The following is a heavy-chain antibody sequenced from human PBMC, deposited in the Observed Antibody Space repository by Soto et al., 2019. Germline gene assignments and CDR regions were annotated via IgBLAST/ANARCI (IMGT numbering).Heavy chain of an antibody. J-gene: IGHJ4*02. CDR3: TRDGRGLGILSFFEY. D-gene: IGHD2-21*01. Sequence: EVQLVESGGGLIHPGGSLRLSCAASGFNVNSDYMNWVRQTPGKGLEWVASIYSGETTYYADSVRGRFTISSDKSKNTLYFQLSSLRIEDTAVYYCTRDGRGLGILSFFEYWGQGVLVTVSS. CDR1: GFNVNSDY. V-gene: IGHV3-53*01. CDR2: IYSGETT.